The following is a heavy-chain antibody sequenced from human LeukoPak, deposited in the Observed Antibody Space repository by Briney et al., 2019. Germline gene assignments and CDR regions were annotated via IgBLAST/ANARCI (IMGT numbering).Heavy chain of an antibody. J-gene: IGHJ4*02. V-gene: IGHV1-3*03. Sequence: ASVKVSCKASGYTFTSYAMHWVRQAPGQRLEWMGWINAGNGSTKYSQEFQGRVTITRDTSASTAYMELSSLRSEDMAVYYCARDRGYGDYKTFDYWSQGTLVTVSS. CDR3: ARDRGYGDYKTFDY. CDR1: GYTFTSYA. CDR2: INAGNGST. D-gene: IGHD4-17*01.